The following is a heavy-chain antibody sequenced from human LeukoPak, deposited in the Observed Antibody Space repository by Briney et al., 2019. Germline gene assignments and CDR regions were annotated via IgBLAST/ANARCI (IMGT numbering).Heavy chain of an antibody. Sequence: PGGSLRLSCAASGFTFSSYWMSWVRQAPGKGLEWVANIKQDGSEKYYVDSVKGRFTISRDNSKNTLYLQMNSLRAEDTAVYYCARDLEAAAGTGRPGLDYWGQGTLVTVSS. CDR2: IKQDGSEK. CDR1: GFTFSSYW. V-gene: IGHV3-7*01. J-gene: IGHJ4*02. CDR3: ARDLEAAAGTGRPGLDY. D-gene: IGHD6-13*01.